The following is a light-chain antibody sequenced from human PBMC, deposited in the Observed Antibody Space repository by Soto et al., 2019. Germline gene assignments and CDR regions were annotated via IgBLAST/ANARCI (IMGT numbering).Light chain of an antibody. V-gene: IGLV1-40*01. Sequence: QSVLTQPPSVSGAPGQRVTISCTGNSSNLGAGYDVHWYQQLPGAAPKLVIFGNRNRPSGVPERFSGSKSGTSASLAITGLQADDEADYYCCSYAVTFYVFGTGTKLTVL. J-gene: IGLJ1*01. CDR1: SSNLGAGYD. CDR2: GNR. CDR3: CSYAVTFYV.